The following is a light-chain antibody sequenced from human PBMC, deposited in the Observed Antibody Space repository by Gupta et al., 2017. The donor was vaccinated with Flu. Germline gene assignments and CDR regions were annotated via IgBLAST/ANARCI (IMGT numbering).Light chain of an antibody. CDR2: DVS. CDR1: SNDVGGYNF. CDR3: TSFTSSSTWV. V-gene: IGLV2-14*04. Sequence: TISCTGTSNDVGGYNFVSWYQQTPDKAPKLIFYDVSDRPSGVSDRFSGSKSGNTASLTISGLQAEDEADYYCTSFTSSSTWVFGGGTRLTVL. J-gene: IGLJ3*02.